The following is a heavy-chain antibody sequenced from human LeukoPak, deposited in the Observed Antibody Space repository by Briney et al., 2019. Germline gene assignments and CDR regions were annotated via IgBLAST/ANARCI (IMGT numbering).Heavy chain of an antibody. CDR1: GFTFSTFA. J-gene: IGHJ4*02. Sequence: GGSLRLSCAASGFTFSTFAMSWVRQAPGKGLEWVSAISGSAGTTYYADSVKGRFTISRDNARNTLYLQMNSLGAEDTAIYYCAKRGGSQYYFDNWGQGTLVTVSS. V-gene: IGHV3-23*01. CDR3: AKRGGSQYYFDN. D-gene: IGHD2-15*01. CDR2: ISGSAGTT.